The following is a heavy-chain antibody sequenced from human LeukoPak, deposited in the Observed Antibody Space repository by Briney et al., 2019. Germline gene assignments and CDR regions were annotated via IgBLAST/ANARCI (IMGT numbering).Heavy chain of an antibody. CDR2: IYTSGST. Sequence: SETLSLTCTVSGGSISSGSYYWSWIRQPAGKGLEWIGRIYTSGSTNYNPSLKSRVTISVDTSKNQFSLKLSSVTAADTAVYYCASGLRYFDLYYWGQGTLVTVS. CDR1: GGSISSGSYY. V-gene: IGHV4-61*02. CDR3: ASGLRYFDLYY. D-gene: IGHD3-9*01. J-gene: IGHJ4*02.